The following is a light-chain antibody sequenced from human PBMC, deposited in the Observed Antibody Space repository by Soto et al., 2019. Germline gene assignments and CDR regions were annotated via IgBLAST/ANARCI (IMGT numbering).Light chain of an antibody. CDR3: QQYNDEPWT. CDR1: QNIGNW. CDR2: DAS. Sequence: DMQMTQYPSTLSTSVGDRVTITCRASQNIGNWLAWYQQKPGKTPDLLIYDASSLESGVPLRFSGSGSGTEFTLTISSLQTDDSATYYCQQYNDEPWTFGQGTKV. J-gene: IGKJ1*01. V-gene: IGKV1-5*01.